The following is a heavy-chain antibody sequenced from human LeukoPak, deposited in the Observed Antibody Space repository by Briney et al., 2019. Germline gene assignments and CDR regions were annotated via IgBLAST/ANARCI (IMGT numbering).Heavy chain of an antibody. D-gene: IGHD3-22*01. Sequence: GGSLRLSCAASGFTFSNYWMSWVRQAPGKGLEWVSYISSSSSTIYYADSVKGRFTISRDNAKNSLYLQMNSLRAEDTAVYYCARGPTHYYYDSSGYYYVAYWGQGTLVTVSS. J-gene: IGHJ4*02. CDR2: ISSSSSTI. CDR3: ARGPTHYYYDSSGYYYVAY. V-gene: IGHV3-48*04. CDR1: GFTFSNYW.